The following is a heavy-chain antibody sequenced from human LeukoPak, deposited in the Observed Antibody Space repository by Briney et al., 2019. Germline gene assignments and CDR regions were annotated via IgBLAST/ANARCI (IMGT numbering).Heavy chain of an antibody. D-gene: IGHD3-10*01. CDR1: GGSFSGYY. CDR3: ARAGSYYNWFDP. CDR2: INHSGST. Sequence: SETLSLTCAVYGGSFSGYYWSWIRQPPGKGLEWIGEINHSGSTNYNPSLKSLVTISVDTSKNQFSLKLSSVTAADTAVYYCARAGSYYNWFDPWGQGTLVTVSS. V-gene: IGHV4-34*01. J-gene: IGHJ5*02.